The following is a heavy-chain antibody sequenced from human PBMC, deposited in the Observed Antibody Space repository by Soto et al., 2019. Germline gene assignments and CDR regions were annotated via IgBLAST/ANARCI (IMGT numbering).Heavy chain of an antibody. D-gene: IGHD2-15*01. V-gene: IGHV1-69*12. CDR2: IIPIFGTA. J-gene: IGHJ5*02. CDR1: GGTFSSYA. Sequence: QVQLVQSGAEVKKPGSSVKVSCKASGGTFSSYAISWMRQAPGQGLEWMGGIIPIFGTANYAQKFQGRVTITADESTSTAYMELSSLRSEDTAVYYCARDPPPYCSGGSCNNWFDHWGQGTLVTVSS. CDR3: ARDPPPYCSGGSCNNWFDH.